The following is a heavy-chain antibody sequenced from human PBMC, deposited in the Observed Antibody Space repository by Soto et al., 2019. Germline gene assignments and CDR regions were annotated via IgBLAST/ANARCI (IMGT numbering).Heavy chain of an antibody. D-gene: IGHD6-19*01. J-gene: IGHJ4*02. CDR1: GGTFSSYA. V-gene: IGHV1-69*13. CDR2: IIPIFGTA. Sequence: SVKVSCKXSGGTFSSYAISWVRQAPGQGLEWMGGIIPIFGTANYAQKFQGRVTITADESASTGYMELSSLTSEDTAVYYCARDYTSGWRDFQYWGQGTVVTVSS. CDR3: ARDYTSGWRDFQY.